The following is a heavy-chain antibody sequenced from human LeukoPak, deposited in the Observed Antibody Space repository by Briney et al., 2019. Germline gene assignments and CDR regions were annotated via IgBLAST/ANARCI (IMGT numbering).Heavy chain of an antibody. D-gene: IGHD3-22*01. CDR3: ARGAFVGSGYYPSMDV. CDR1: GYSISSGYF. J-gene: IGHJ6*03. CDR2: MYYSGST. Sequence: PSETLSLTCSVSGYSISSGYFWGWIRQPPGKGLEWIGTMYYSGSTYYNPSLKSRVTISVDTSKNQFSLKLSSVTAADTAVYYCARGAFVGSGYYPSMDVWGKGTTVTVSS. V-gene: IGHV4-38-2*02.